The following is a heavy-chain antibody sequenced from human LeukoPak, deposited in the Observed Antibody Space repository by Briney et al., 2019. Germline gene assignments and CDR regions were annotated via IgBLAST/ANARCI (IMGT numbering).Heavy chain of an antibody. CDR3: ARAISMVRGLIYYGMDV. CDR2: INQDGSEK. CDR1: GFTFRGYW. Sequence: PGGSLRLSCAASGFTFRGYWMNWARQAPGKGLEWVAIINQDGSEKYYVDSVKGRFTISRDSAKNSLYLQMNSLRVEDTAVYFCARAISMVRGLIYYGMDVWGQGTTVTVSS. D-gene: IGHD3-10*01. V-gene: IGHV3-7*01. J-gene: IGHJ6*02.